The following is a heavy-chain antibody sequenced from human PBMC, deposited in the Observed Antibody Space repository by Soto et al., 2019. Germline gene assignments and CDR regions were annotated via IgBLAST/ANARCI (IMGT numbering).Heavy chain of an antibody. CDR1: GDSVSSNSAA. V-gene: IGHV6-1*01. J-gene: IGHJ4*02. CDR3: ARVTYDSFTAYSYYFDY. CDR2: TYYRSKWYN. Sequence: SQTLSLTCAISGDSVSSNSAAWNWIRQSPSRGLEWLGRTYYRSKWYNDYAVSVKSRITINPDTSKNQFSLQLNSVTPEDTAVYYCARVTYDSFTAYSYYFDYRGQGTLVTVSS. D-gene: IGHD3-9*01.